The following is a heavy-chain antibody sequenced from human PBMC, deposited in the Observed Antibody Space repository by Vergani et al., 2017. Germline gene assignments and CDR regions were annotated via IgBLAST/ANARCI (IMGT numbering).Heavy chain of an antibody. Sequence: QVLLVQSGAEVKKPGASVRVSCKTSGYTFTNYYIHWVRQAPGQGLEWMGIINPSGGSTTYAQQFQGRLTMTRDTSTSTVYMDLSNLRSEDTAVYYCARDRVDIVATTTYYYYYYGMDVWGQGTTVTVSS. CDR3: ARDRVDIVATTTYYYYYYGMDV. D-gene: IGHD5-12*01. CDR1: GYTFTNYY. J-gene: IGHJ6*02. V-gene: IGHV1-46*01. CDR2: INPSGGST.